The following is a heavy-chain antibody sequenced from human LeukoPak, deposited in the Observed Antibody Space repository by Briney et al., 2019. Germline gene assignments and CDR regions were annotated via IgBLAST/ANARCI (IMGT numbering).Heavy chain of an antibody. J-gene: IGHJ3*01. CDR2: IKEDGSQD. CDR3: ARDSRFCTNFNCRGDAFDL. CDR1: GFTFSRHW. Sequence: GGSMRLSCSASGFTFSRHWMSWVRQTPGKGLEWVANIKEDGSQDYYLDSVRGRFTISRDNAKTSVSLQTSSLRAEDTAVYYCARDSRFCTNFNCRGDAFDLWGQGTMVTVTS. V-gene: IGHV3-7*01. D-gene: IGHD2-8*01.